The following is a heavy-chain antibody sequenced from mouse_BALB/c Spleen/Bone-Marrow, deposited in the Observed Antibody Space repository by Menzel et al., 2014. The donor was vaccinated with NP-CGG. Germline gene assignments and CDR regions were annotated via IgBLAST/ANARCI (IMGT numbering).Heavy chain of an antibody. CDR1: GFNIXDTY. CDR3: ASATTATYYAMDY. Sequence: VQLKQSGAELVKPGASVKLSCTASGFNIXDTYMHWVKQRPEQGLEWIGRIDPANGNTKYDPKFQGKATITTDTSSNTAYLQVSSLTSEDTAVYYCASATTATYYAMDYWGQGTSVTVSS. J-gene: IGHJ4*01. D-gene: IGHD1-2*01. CDR2: IDPANGNT. V-gene: IGHV14-3*02.